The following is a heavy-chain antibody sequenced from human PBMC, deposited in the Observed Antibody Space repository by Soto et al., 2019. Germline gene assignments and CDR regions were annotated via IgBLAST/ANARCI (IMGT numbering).Heavy chain of an antibody. CDR3: TTYDYIWGNYRYRWAY. CDR1: GFIFSSYG. Sequence: QVQLVESGGGVVQPGRSLRLSCAVSGFIFSSYGMHWVRQAPGKGLEWVASISNDGSNKYYADSVKGRFTISRDNSETTLYLQMNSLRADDTAVYYCTTYDYIWGNYRYRWAYWGQGTLVTVSS. CDR2: ISNDGSNK. J-gene: IGHJ4*02. V-gene: IGHV3-30*03. D-gene: IGHD3-16*02.